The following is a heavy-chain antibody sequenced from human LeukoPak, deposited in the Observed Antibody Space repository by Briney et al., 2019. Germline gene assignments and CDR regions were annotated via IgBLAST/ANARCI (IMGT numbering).Heavy chain of an antibody. V-gene: IGHV3-9*01. J-gene: IGHJ4*02. CDR3: ARLREIQVFGVVTKSTSYFDY. Sequence: GGSLRLSCAASGFTFDDYAMHWVRQAPGKGLEWVSGISWNSGSIGYADSVKGRFTISRDNAKNSLYLQMNSLRAEDTAVYYCARLREIQVFGVVTKSTSYFDYWGQGTLVTVSS. CDR2: ISWNSGSI. D-gene: IGHD3-3*01. CDR1: GFTFDDYA.